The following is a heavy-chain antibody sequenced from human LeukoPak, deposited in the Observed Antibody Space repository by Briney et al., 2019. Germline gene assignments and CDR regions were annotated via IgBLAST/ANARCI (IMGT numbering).Heavy chain of an antibody. J-gene: IGHJ6*02. CDR2: ISWNSGSI. CDR1: GFTFDDYA. V-gene: IGHV3-9*01. Sequence: PGGSLRLSCAASGFTFDDYAMHWVRQAPGKGLEWVSGISWNSGSIGYADSVKGRFTISRDNAKNSLYLQMNSLRAEDTALYYCAKDKWIFGVVMVGGMDVWGQGTTVTVSS. CDR3: AKDKWIFGVVMVGGMDV. D-gene: IGHD3-3*01.